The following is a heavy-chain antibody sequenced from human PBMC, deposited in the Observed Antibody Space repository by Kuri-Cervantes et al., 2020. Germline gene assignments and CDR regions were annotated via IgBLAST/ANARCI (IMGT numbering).Heavy chain of an antibody. CDR1: GFTFSTYW. Sequence: GESLKISCAASGFTFSTYWMTWVRQAPGKGLEWVANIKPDESEKNYVDSVKGRLTISRDNTKNSLFLQMDNLRAEDTAVYFCARDERYYDFWSGYFFGYYYYMDVWGKGTTVTVSS. J-gene: IGHJ6*03. CDR2: IKPDESEK. CDR3: ARDERYYDFWSGYFFGYYYYMDV. V-gene: IGHV3-7*01. D-gene: IGHD3-3*01.